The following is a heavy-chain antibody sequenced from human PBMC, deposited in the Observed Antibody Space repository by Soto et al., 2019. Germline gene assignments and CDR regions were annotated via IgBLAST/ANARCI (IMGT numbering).Heavy chain of an antibody. CDR3: ARGLFLDY. D-gene: IGHD3-3*01. CDR2: INEDESNT. J-gene: IGHJ4*02. CDR1: GFTFSSYW. V-gene: IGHV3-74*01. Sequence: GGSLRLSCTASGFTFSSYWMHWVRQAPGKGPVWVSRINEDESNTNYADSVKGRFTISRDNAKNTLYLQMNSLRAEDTAVYYCARGLFLDYWGQGTRVTVSS.